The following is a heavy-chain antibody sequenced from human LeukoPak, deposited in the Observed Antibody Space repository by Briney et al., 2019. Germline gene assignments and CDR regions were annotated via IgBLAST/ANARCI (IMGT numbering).Heavy chain of an antibody. CDR1: GFTFSSYA. CDR3: TRDYYGDYSSGWFDP. CDR2: IGAGGTFT. D-gene: IGHD4-17*01. Sequence: GGSLRLSCTASGFTFSSYAMNWVRQAPRKGLEWVSGIGAGGTFTYYADSVKGRFTISRDNAKNSLYLQMNSLRAEDTAVYYCTRDYYGDYSSGWFDPWGQGTLVTVSS. J-gene: IGHJ5*02. V-gene: IGHV3-21*01.